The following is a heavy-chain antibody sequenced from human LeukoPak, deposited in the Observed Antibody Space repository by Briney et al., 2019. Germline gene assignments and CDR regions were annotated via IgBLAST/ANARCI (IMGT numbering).Heavy chain of an antibody. CDR3: ARLLWVGDEYFFDY. CDR2: ISAYNGNA. Sequence: ASVKVSCKASNYTFTSYGLSWVRQAPGQGLQWMGWISAYNGNAKYAQKFQDGVTLTTDTSTSTFSMELRSLRSDDTAIYYCARLLWVGDEYFFDYWGQGTLVTVSS. V-gene: IGHV1-18*01. D-gene: IGHD2-15*01. J-gene: IGHJ4*02. CDR1: NYTFTSYG.